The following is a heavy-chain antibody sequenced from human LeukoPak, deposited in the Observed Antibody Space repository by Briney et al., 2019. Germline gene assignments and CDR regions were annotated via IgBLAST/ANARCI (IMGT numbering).Heavy chain of an antibody. CDR1: GYTFTSYG. V-gene: IGHV1-8*03. J-gene: IGHJ5*02. Sequence: GASVKVSCKASGYTFTSYGISWVRQAPGQGLEWMGWINPNSGGTNYAQKLQGRVTITRNTSISTAYMELSSLRSEDTAVYYCARGISSSNGDWFDPWGQGTLVTVSS. CDR3: ARGISSSNGDWFDP. CDR2: INPNSGGT. D-gene: IGHD6-6*01.